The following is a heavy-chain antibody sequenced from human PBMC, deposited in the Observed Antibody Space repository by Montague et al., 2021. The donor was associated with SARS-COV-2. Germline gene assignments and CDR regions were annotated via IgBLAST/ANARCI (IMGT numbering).Heavy chain of an antibody. CDR3: ARDLWPGMPAAGTWFGP. V-gene: IGHV3-48*02. J-gene: IGHJ5*02. CDR2: ITPTSTTI. Sequence: SLSLSWSASGFTFSSYGMHWVRQAPGKGLEWVAYITPTSTTIHYADSVKGRFTISRDDAKNSLFLQMNGLRDEDTAMYYCARDLWPGMPAAGTWFGPWGQGTLVTVSS. D-gene: IGHD6-25*01. CDR1: GFTFSSYG.